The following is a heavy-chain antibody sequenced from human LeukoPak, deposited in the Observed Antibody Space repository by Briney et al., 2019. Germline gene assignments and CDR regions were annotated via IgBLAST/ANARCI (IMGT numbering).Heavy chain of an antibody. CDR1: GYTFTSYD. Sequence: GASVKVSCKASGYTFTSYDINWVRQAPGQGLEWMGWMNPNSGNTGYAQKFQGRVTMTRNTSISTAYMELSSLRSEDTAVYYCARGPGNIRFFEWLRLLVRLYDAFDIWGQGTMVTVSS. D-gene: IGHD3-3*01. CDR2: MNPNSGNT. V-gene: IGHV1-8*01. CDR3: ARGPGNIRFFEWLRLLVRLYDAFDI. J-gene: IGHJ3*02.